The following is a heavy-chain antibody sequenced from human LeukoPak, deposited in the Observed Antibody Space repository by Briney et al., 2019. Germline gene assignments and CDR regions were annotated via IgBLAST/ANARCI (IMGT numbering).Heavy chain of an antibody. J-gene: IGHJ5*02. CDR3: AKGQLGIQSSKWFDP. CDR2: IRYDGSDK. CDR1: GFTFSNYG. Sequence: GGSLRLSCAASGFTFSNYGMYWVRQAPGKGLEWVAFIRYDGSDKYYAESVKGRFTISRDNSKNTLYLQMDSLRPEDTAVYYCAKGQLGIQSSKWFDPWGQGTLDTVSS. D-gene: IGHD7-27*01. V-gene: IGHV3-30*02.